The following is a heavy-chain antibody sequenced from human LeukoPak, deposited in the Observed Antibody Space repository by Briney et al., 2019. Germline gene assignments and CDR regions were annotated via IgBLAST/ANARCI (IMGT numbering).Heavy chain of an antibody. V-gene: IGHV4-59*01. CDR1: GGSISSYY. D-gene: IGHD1-26*01. Sequence: PSETLSLTCTVSGGSISSYYWSWIRQPPGKGLEWIGYIYYSGSTNYNPSLKSRVTISVDTSKNQFSLKLSSVTAADTAVYYCARARSGTYSLFDYWGQGTLVTVSS. CDR2: IYYSGST. J-gene: IGHJ4*02. CDR3: ARARSGTYSLFDY.